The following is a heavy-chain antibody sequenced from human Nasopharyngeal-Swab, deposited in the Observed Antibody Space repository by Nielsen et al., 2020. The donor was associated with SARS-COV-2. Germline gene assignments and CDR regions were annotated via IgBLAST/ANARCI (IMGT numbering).Heavy chain of an antibody. V-gene: IGHV3-7*01. D-gene: IGHD3-22*01. CDR3: ARPARRGLNWFDP. J-gene: IGHJ5*02. CDR1: GFTFSSYW. Sequence: GASLQISCAASGFTFSSYWMSWVRQAPGKGLEWVANIKQDGSEKYYVDSVKGRFTISRDNAKNSLYLQMNSLRGEDTAVYYCARPARRGLNWFDPWGQGTLVTVSS. CDR2: IKQDGSEK.